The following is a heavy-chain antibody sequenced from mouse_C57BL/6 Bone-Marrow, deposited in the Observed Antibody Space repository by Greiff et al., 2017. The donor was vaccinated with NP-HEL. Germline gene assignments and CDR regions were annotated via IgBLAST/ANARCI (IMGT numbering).Heavy chain of an antibody. D-gene: IGHD2-4*01. CDR2: INPYNGGT. Sequence: EVKLMESGPVLVKPGASVKMSCKASGYTFTDYYMNWVKQSHGKSLEWIGVINPYNGGTSYNQKFKGKATLTVDKSSSTAYMELNSLTSEDSAVYYCAREGDDYDGAWFAYWGQGTLVTVSA. J-gene: IGHJ3*01. CDR1: GYTFTDYY. V-gene: IGHV1-19*01. CDR3: AREGDDYDGAWFAY.